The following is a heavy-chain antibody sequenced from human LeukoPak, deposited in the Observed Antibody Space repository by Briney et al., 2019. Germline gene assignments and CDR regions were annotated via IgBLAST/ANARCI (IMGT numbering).Heavy chain of an antibody. Sequence: GGSLRLSCAASGFTFSSNYMSWVRQAPGKGLEWVAVISYDGSNKYYADSVKGRFTISRDNSKNTLYLQMNSLRAEDTALFYCASSGGAVYYYGMDVWAKGPRSPSP. CDR2: ISYDGSNK. J-gene: IGHJ6*02. V-gene: IGHV3-30-3*01. CDR1: GFTFSSNY. CDR3: ASSGGAVYYYGMDV. D-gene: IGHD6-19*01.